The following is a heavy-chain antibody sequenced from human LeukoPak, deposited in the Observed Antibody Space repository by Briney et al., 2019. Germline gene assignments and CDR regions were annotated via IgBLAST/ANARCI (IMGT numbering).Heavy chain of an antibody. J-gene: IGHJ5*01. CDR2: INPSGGST. CDR3: ARDKSSTNWLDS. V-gene: IGHV1-46*01. CDR1: GYSFTNFY. Sequence: ASVKVSCMASGYSFTNFYIHWVRQAPGQGLEWMGIINPSGGSTNYAQKFQGRVTMTSDTSASTVYMDLSSLRSEDTAIYYCARDKSSTNWLDSWGQGTLVTVSS. D-gene: IGHD3-10*01.